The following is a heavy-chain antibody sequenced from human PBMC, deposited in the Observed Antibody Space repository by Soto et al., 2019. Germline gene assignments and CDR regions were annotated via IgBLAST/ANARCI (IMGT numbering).Heavy chain of an antibody. CDR3: AHSPCTGGTCYLFDY. CDR1: GFSPSTSGVG. D-gene: IGHD2-15*01. J-gene: IGHJ4*02. CDR2: IYWDDVK. V-gene: IGHV2-5*02. Sequence: QITLKESGPTLVKPTQTLTLTCSISGFSPSTSGVGVGWIRQPPGKSLEWLALIYWDDVKRYNPSLETRLTITKDNFRSQVVLTMTNMDPVDTATYYCAHSPCTGGTCYLFDYWGQGTLVTVSS.